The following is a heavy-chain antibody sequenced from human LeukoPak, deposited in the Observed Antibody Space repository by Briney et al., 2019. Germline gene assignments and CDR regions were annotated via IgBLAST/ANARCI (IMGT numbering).Heavy chain of an antibody. J-gene: IGHJ3*02. CDR2: ISGDGGST. CDR1: GFTFDDYA. D-gene: IGHD3-22*01. CDR3: AKFDYYDSSGHPGAAFDI. V-gene: IGHV3-43*02. Sequence: GGSLRLSCAASGFTFDDYAMHWVRHAPGKGLEWVSLISGDGGSTYYADSVKGRFTISRDKRKNSLYLQMNSLRTEDTALYYCAKFDYYDSSGHPGAAFDIWGQGTMVTVSS.